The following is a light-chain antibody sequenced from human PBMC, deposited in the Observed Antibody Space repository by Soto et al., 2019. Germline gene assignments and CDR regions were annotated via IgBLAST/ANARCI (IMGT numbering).Light chain of an antibody. CDR3: QQYGSSRT. J-gene: IGKJ1*01. Sequence: EIVVTQSPGTLSLSPGERATLSCRASQSVSSSYLAWYQQKPGQAPRLLIYGASSRATGIPDRFSGSGSGTDFTLTISRLEPEDFAVYYWQQYGSSRTFGQGTKVEIK. CDR2: GAS. V-gene: IGKV3-20*01. CDR1: QSVSSSY.